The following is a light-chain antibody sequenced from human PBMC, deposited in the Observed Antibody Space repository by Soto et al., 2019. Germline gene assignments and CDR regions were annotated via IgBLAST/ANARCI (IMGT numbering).Light chain of an antibody. Sequence: AIQMTQSPSSLSASVGDRVTITCRASQGIGNDLGWYQQKPGKAPKVLIYGASSLQGGVPSRFSGSGSGTDFTLTISSLQPEDFATYSCLQDNSYPLPFGQGTKVEV. CDR1: QGIGND. J-gene: IGKJ1*01. V-gene: IGKV1-6*01. CDR3: LQDNSYPLP. CDR2: GAS.